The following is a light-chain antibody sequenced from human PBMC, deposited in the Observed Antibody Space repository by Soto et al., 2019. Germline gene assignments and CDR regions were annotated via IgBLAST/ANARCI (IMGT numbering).Light chain of an antibody. CDR3: QQYASSPLT. J-gene: IGKJ4*01. CDR1: QSVRSNY. V-gene: IGKV3-20*01. CDR2: GAS. Sequence: EIVLTQSPGTLSLSSGERATLSCRASQSVRSNYLAWYQQKPGQAPRLLIYGASSRATGIPDRFGGSGSGTAFTLTISRLEPEDFAVYYCQQYASSPLTFGGATKVEIK.